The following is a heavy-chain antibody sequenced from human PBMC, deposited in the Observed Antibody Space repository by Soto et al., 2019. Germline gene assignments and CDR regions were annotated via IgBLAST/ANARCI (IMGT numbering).Heavy chain of an antibody. D-gene: IGHD4-17*01. CDR1: GGSISSYY. Sequence: PSETLSLTCTVSGGSISSYYWSWIRQPPGKGLEWIGYIYHSGSTNYNPSLKSRVTISVDRSKNQFSLKLSSVTAADTAVYYCARSQTTMTSYDYWGQGTLVTVSS. J-gene: IGHJ4*02. CDR2: IYHSGST. V-gene: IGHV4-59*12. CDR3: ARSQTTMTSYDY.